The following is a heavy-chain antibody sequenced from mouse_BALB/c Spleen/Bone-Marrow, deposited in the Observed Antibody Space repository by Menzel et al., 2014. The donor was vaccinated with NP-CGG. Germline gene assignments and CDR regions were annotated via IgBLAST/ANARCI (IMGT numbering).Heavy chain of an antibody. V-gene: IGHV1-7*01. CDR2: INPSTGYT. Sequence: VQRVESGAELAKPGASVKMSCKASGHTFTSYWMHWVKQRPGQGLEWIGYINPSTGYTEYNQKFKDEATLTADKSSSTAYMQLSSLTSEDSAVYYCTRRDYWGQGTTLTVSS. CDR1: GHTFTSYW. CDR3: TRRDY. J-gene: IGHJ2*01.